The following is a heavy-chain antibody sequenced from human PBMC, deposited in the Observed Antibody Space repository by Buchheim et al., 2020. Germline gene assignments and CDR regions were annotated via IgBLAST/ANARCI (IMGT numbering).Heavy chain of an antibody. Sequence: QVQLVESGGGVVQPGRSLRLSCAASGFTFSSYGMHWVRQAPGKGLEWVAVISYDGSNKYYADSVKARFPIPRDNSKKTLYLQMNSLRAEDTAVYYCAKTVAAAGPYGMDVWGQGTT. J-gene: IGHJ6*02. V-gene: IGHV3-30*18. D-gene: IGHD6-13*01. CDR3: AKTVAAAGPYGMDV. CDR2: ISYDGSNK. CDR1: GFTFSSYG.